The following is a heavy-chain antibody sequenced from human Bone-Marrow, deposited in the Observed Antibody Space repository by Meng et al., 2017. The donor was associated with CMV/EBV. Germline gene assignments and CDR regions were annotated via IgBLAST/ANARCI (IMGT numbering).Heavy chain of an antibody. V-gene: IGHV1-2*02. D-gene: IGHD2-21*01. CDR3: ARQVVDYGMDD. Sequence: ASVKVSCKASGYTFTDYYMHWVRQAPGQGPEWMGWISPNSGGSNYAQKFEGRVIMTRDTSISTTYMGLSRMGADDTAGYYCARQVVDYGMDDWGQGTTVTVSS. CDR1: GYTFTDYY. CDR2: ISPNSGGS. J-gene: IGHJ6*02.